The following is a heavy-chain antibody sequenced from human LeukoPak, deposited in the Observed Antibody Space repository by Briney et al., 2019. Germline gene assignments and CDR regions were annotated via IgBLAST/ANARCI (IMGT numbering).Heavy chain of an antibody. D-gene: IGHD6-13*01. CDR2: MYYSGST. Sequence: TSETLSLTCTVSGDSINNHYWSWIRQPPGKGLEWIGYMYYSGSTKYNPSLKSRVTISADTSKKQFSLRLSSVTAADTAVYYCARGGYSSSWLGFDPWGQGTLVTVSS. V-gene: IGHV4-59*11. CDR3: ARGGYSSSWLGFDP. J-gene: IGHJ5*02. CDR1: GDSINNHY.